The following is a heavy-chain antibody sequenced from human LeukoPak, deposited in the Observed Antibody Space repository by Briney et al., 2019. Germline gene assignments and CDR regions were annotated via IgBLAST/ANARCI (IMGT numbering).Heavy chain of an antibody. CDR3: ARVDEETIYYMDV. V-gene: IGHV1-2*02. Sequence: ASVKVSCKASGYTFTGYYMHWVRQAPGQGLEWMGWINPNSGGTNYAQKFQGRVTMTRDTSISTAYMELSRLRSDDTAVYYCARVDEETIYYMDVWGKGTTVTVSS. CDR2: INPNSGGT. D-gene: IGHD1-7*01. CDR1: GYTFTGYY. J-gene: IGHJ6*03.